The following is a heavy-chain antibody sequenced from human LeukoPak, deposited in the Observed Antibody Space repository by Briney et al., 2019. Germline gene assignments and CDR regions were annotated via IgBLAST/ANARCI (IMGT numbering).Heavy chain of an antibody. Sequence: GGSLRLSCAASAFIVSSNYMSWVRQAPGKGLEWVSVIHSGGSTYYADSVKGRFTISRDNCKNTLYLQMNSLRAEDTAVYYCARGYCGGDCYASAFDIWGQGTMVTVSS. CDR1: AFIVSSNY. CDR2: IHSGGST. J-gene: IGHJ3*02. D-gene: IGHD2-21*01. V-gene: IGHV3-53*01. CDR3: ARGYCGGDCYASAFDI.